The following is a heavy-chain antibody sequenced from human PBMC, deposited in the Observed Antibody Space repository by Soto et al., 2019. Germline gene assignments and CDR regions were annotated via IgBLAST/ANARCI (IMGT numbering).Heavy chain of an antibody. CDR2: ISGSGGST. V-gene: IGHV3-23*01. Sequence: GGSLRLSCAASGFTFSSYAMSWVRQAPGKGLEWVSAISGSGGSTYYADSVKGRLTISRDNSKNTLYLQMNSLRAEDTAVYYCAKHLSYYDILTGYGYWGQGTLVTVSS. CDR3: AKHLSYYDILTGYGY. D-gene: IGHD3-9*01. CDR1: GFTFSSYA. J-gene: IGHJ4*02.